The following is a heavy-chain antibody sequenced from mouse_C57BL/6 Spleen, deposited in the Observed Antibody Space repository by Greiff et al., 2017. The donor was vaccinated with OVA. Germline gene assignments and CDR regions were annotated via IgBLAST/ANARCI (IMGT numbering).Heavy chain of an antibody. CDR3: ARSYYYDYDGAYWYFDV. CDR1: GYTFTDYY. CDR2: IYPGSGNT. D-gene: IGHD2-4*01. Sequence: VQLQQSGAELVRPGASVKLSCKASGYTFTDYYINWVKQRPGQGLEWIARIYPGSGNTYYNEKFKGKATLTAEKSSSTAYMQLSSLTSEDSAVYFCARSYYYDYDGAYWYFDVWGTGTTVTVSS. J-gene: IGHJ1*03. V-gene: IGHV1-76*01.